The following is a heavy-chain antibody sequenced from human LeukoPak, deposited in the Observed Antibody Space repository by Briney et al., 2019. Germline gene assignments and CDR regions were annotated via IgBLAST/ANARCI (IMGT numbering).Heavy chain of an antibody. Sequence: PSETLSLTCAVYGGSFSGYYWSWIRQPPGKGLEWIGEINHSGSTNYNPSLKSRVTISVDTSKNQFSLKLSSVTAADTAVYYCARGELGIVWDKYYYMDVWGKGTTVTVSS. D-gene: IGHD7-27*01. CDR1: GGSFSGYY. V-gene: IGHV4-34*01. CDR3: ARGELGIVWDKYYYMDV. J-gene: IGHJ6*03. CDR2: INHSGST.